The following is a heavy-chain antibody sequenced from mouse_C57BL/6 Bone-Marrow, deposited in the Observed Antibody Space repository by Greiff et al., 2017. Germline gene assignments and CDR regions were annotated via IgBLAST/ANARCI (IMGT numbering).Heavy chain of an antibody. Sequence: QVQLQQSGPGLVAPSQSLSITCTVSGFSLTSYGVDWVRQSPGKGLEWLGVIWGVGSTNYNSALKSRLSISKDHSKSQFFLKMNSLQTDDTAMYYCARNSLRYYGSSFPYAMDYWGQGTSVTVSS. D-gene: IGHD1-1*01. J-gene: IGHJ4*01. CDR2: IWGVGST. V-gene: IGHV2-6*01. CDR1: GFSLTSYG. CDR3: ARNSLRYYGSSFPYAMDY.